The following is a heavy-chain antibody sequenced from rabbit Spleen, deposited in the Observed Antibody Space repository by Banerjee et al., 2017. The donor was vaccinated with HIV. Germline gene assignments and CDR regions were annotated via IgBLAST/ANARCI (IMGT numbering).Heavy chain of an antibody. J-gene: IGHJ6*01. CDR1: GFSFSSSYY. Sequence: QVQLVESGGGLVQPEGSLTLTCTASGFSFSSSYYMCWVRQAPGKGLEWIGDIYPGFGITNYASWVNGRFTISSDNAQNTVDLQMNSLTAADTATYFCARNANGGWDLWGQGTLVTVS. D-gene: IGHD4-1*01. CDR3: ARNANGGWDL. CDR2: IYPGFGIT. V-gene: IGHV1S45*01.